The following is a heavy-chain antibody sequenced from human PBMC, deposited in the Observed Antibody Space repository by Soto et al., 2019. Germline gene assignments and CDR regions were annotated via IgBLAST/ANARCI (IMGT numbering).Heavy chain of an antibody. J-gene: IGHJ3*02. D-gene: IGHD2-15*01. V-gene: IGHV3-11*01. CDR2: ISSSESII. CDR1: GFIFSDYY. Sequence: QVQLVESGGDLVKPEGSLRLSCAASGFIFSDYYMSWIRQAPGKGLEWVSYISSSESIIYYADSVKGRFTISRDNAKKSVYMQMNNLRAEDTAVYYCAKDRGGSQGVGAVEIWGQGTMVTVSS. CDR3: AKDRGGSQGVGAVEI.